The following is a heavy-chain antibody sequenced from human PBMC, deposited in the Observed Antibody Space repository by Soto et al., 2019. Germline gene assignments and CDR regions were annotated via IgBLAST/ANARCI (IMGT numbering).Heavy chain of an antibody. Sequence: GSLRLSCAASGFTFSSYGMHWVRQAPGKGLEWVAVIWYDGSNKYYADSVKGRFTISRDNSKNTLYLQMNSLRAEDTAVYYCARGGEWLRFDFDYWGQGTLVTVSS. V-gene: IGHV3-33*08. CDR2: IWYDGSNK. CDR3: ARGGEWLRFDFDY. D-gene: IGHD5-12*01. CDR1: GFTFSSYG. J-gene: IGHJ4*02.